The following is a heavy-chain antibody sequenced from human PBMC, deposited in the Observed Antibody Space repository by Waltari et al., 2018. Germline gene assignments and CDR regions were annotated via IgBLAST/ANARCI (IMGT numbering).Heavy chain of an antibody. CDR1: GFSFSNYA. J-gene: IGHJ4*02. D-gene: IGHD3-3*01. V-gene: IGHV3-23*01. Sequence: RLSCEGSGFSFSNYAMSWLRQAPWKGLEWVSSITGEGDNTYDADSVRGRFTISRDNSKNTLSLQMNSLRAEYTATYYCARVPYNDFWTGYFFFDLWGQGTLVSVSS. CDR3: ARVPYNDFWTGYFFFDL. CDR2: ITGEGDNT.